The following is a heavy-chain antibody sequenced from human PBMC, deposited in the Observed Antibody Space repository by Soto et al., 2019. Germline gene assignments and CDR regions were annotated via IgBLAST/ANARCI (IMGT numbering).Heavy chain of an antibody. CDR3: ARERGDVHAFDI. CDR2: IYYSGST. J-gene: IGHJ3*02. Sequence: QVQLQESGPGLVKPSQTLSLSCTGSGGSISSGGYYWSWIRQHPGKGLEWIGYIYYSGSTYYNSSLKSRXXIXVXXSKNQFSLKLTSVTAADTAVYYCARERGDVHAFDIWGQGTMVTVSS. V-gene: IGHV4-31*03. CDR1: GGSISSGGYY. D-gene: IGHD3-10*01.